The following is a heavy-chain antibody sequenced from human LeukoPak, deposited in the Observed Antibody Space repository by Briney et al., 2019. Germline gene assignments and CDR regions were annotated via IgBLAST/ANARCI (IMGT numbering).Heavy chain of an antibody. V-gene: IGHV4-30-4*01. CDR2: IYYSGST. Sequence: SETLSLTCTVSGGSISSGDYYWSWIRQPPGKGLEWIGYIYYSGSTYYNPSLKSRVTISVDTSKNQFSLKLSSVTAADTAVYYCARGRGWAVVTAIQYYFDYWGQGTLVTVSS. D-gene: IGHD2-21*02. CDR1: GGSISSGDYY. J-gene: IGHJ4*02. CDR3: ARGRGWAVVTAIQYYFDY.